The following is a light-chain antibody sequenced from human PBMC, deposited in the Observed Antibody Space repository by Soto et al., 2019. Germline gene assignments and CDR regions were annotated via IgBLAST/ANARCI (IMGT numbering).Light chain of an antibody. V-gene: IGLV2-14*03. CDR1: NSDVGAYPY. J-gene: IGLJ2*01. CDR2: EVA. Sequence: QSALTQPASVSGSPGQSITISCTGTNSDVGAYPYVSWYQQHPGNAPKLLIYEVADRPSGVSDRFSGSKSGTSASLAITGLQAEDEADYYCQSYDSSLSGSVVFGGGTKVTVL. CDR3: QSYDSSLSGSVV.